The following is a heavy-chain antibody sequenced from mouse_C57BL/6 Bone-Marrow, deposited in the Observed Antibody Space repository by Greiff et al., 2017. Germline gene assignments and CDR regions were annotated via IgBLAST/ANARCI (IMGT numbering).Heavy chain of an antibody. J-gene: IGHJ1*03. Sequence: QVHVKQSGPGLVQPSQSLSITCTVSGFSLTSYGVHWVRQSPGKGLEWLGVIWSGGSTDYNAAFISRLSISKDNSKSQVFFKMNSLQADDTAIYYCARRGYGRPWYFDVWGTGTTVTVSS. CDR2: IWSGGST. CDR1: GFSLTSYG. CDR3: ARRGYGRPWYFDV. D-gene: IGHD1-1*02. V-gene: IGHV2-2*01.